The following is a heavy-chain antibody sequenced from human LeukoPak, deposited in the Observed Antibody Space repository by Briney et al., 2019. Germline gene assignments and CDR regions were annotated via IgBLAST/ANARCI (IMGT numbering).Heavy chain of an antibody. D-gene: IGHD3-9*01. Sequence: SETLSLTCAVYGGSFSGYYWSWIRQPPGKGLEWIGEINHSGSTKYNPSLKSRVTISVDKSKNQFSLKLSSVTAADTAVYYCARDGNYDILTGYYLSATTDAFYIWGQGTIVTVSS. CDR3: ARDGNYDILTGYYLSATTDAFYI. V-gene: IGHV4-34*01. CDR2: INHSGST. J-gene: IGHJ3*02. CDR1: GGSFSGYY.